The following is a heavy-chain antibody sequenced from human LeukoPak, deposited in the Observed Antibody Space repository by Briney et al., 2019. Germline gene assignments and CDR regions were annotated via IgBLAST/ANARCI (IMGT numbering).Heavy chain of an antibody. D-gene: IGHD6-19*01. CDR3: AKSPDVAGTGRFDY. V-gene: IGHV3-48*01. Sequence: HSGGSLRLSCATSGFSFTDYPMNWVRQAPGKGLEWISNIRTTAEGAKYAYYADSVKGRVTISRDDGKNTLYLQMNSLRAEDTAVYYCAKSPDVAGTGRFDYWGQGTLVTVSS. J-gene: IGHJ4*02. CDR1: GFSFTDYP. CDR2: IRTTAEGAKYA.